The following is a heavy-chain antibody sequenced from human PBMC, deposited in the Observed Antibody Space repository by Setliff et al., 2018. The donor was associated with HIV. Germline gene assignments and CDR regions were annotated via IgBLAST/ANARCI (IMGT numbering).Heavy chain of an antibody. V-gene: IGHV4-38-2*01. CDR3: ARGVPLLPPHY. CDR2: MCHGGNNN. J-gene: IGHJ4*02. CDR1: GYSISSDYC. D-gene: IGHD2-21*02. Sequence: SETLSLTCGVSGYSISSDYCWGWIRQPPGKGLEWIGNMCHGGNNNYYNPSLKSRVTISLDTSRNLFSLRLASVTAADTAVYYCARGVPLLPPHYWGQGTLVTVSS.